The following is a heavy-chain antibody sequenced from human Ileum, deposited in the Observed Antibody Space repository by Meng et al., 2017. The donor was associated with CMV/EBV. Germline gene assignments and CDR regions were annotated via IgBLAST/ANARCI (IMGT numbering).Heavy chain of an antibody. CDR2: IKQDGSEK. Sequence: GESLKISCAASGFTFSSRWMSWVRQAPGRGLEWVANIKQDGSEKYYVDSVKGRFTISRDNAKNTLYLQMNSLRAEDTAVYYCATGLMSAFEIWGQGTLVTVSS. V-gene: IGHV3-7*01. J-gene: IGHJ3*02. D-gene: IGHD2-8*01. CDR1: GFTFSSRW. CDR3: ATGLMSAFEI.